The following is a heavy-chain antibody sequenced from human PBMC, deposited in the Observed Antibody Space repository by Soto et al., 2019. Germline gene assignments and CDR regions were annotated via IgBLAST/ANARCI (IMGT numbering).Heavy chain of an antibody. V-gene: IGHV3-23*01. CDR1: GVTCSTYA. J-gene: IGHJ4*02. CDR3: AKVGVPFLEWSSYFAY. D-gene: IGHD3-3*02. Sequence: PLRVRRGAAGVTCSTYAMNWVSKTPRKGLEWVSVISASGALTHYADSVKGRFTISRDNSKNTLYLQMNSLRADDTAVYYCAKVGVPFLEWSSYFAYWGQGTLVPVSS. CDR2: ISASGALT.